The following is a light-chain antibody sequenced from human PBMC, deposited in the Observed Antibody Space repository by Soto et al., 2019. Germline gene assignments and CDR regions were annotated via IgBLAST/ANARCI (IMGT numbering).Light chain of an antibody. CDR2: NVS. Sequence: QSALTQPASVSGSPGQSITISCTGTSSDVGGYNSVSWYQHHPGKAPKLMIYNVSNRPSGVSSRFSGSKSGNTASLTISGLQAEDEADYYCRSYTTSSTYVFAPGTKLTVL. V-gene: IGLV2-14*03. CDR1: SSDVGGYNS. CDR3: RSYTTSSTYV. J-gene: IGLJ1*01.